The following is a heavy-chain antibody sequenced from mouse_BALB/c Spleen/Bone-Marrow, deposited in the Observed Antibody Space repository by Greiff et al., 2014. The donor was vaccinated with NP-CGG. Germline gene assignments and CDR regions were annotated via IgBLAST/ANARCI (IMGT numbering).Heavy chain of an antibody. J-gene: IGHJ2*01. Sequence: QVQLQQSGAELVRPGSSVKISCKASGYVFSSYWMIWVRQRPGQGLEWIGQIYPGDGDTNYNGKSKGKATLTADKSSSTAYMQLSSLTSEDSAVYFCARSGYGSNYDYWGQGTTLTVSS. D-gene: IGHD1-1*01. CDR2: IYPGDGDT. V-gene: IGHV1-80*01. CDR1: GYVFSSYW. CDR3: ARSGYGSNYDY.